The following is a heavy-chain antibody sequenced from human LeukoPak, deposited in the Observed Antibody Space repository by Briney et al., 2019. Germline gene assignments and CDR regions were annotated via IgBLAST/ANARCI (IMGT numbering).Heavy chain of an antibody. V-gene: IGHV3-53*01. CDR1: GFTVSSNY. D-gene: IGHD3-22*01. J-gene: IGHJ4*02. Sequence: GGSLRLSCAASGFTVSSNYMSWVRQAPGKGLEWVSVIYSGGNTYYADSVKCRFTISRHNSKNTLYLQMNSLRAEDTAVYYWARGNYYDSCGYVWGQGTLVTVSS. CDR3: ARGNYYDSCGYV. CDR2: IYSGGNT.